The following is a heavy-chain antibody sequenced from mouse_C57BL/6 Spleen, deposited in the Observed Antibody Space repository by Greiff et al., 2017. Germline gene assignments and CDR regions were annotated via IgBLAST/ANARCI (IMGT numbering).Heavy chain of an antibody. V-gene: IGHV5-17*01. CDR3: ARAHYGSPLDY. Sequence: EVQGVESGGGLVKPEGSLKLSFAASGFTLSAYGMPWVRKAPEKGRGGVAYISSGSSPIYNADTVKGRFTIARDNAKNTLFLQMTSLRSEDTAMYYCARAHYGSPLDYWGQGTTLTVSS. CDR1: GFTLSAYG. CDR2: ISSGSSPI. D-gene: IGHD1-1*01. J-gene: IGHJ2*01.